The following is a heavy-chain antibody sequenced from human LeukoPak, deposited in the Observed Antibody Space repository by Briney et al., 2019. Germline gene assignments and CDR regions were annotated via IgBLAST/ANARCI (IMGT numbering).Heavy chain of an antibody. J-gene: IGHJ4*02. D-gene: IGHD6-19*01. CDR3: ARGSSGWYTAINY. Sequence: GGSLRLSCAASGFTFSSYAMSWVRQAPGKGLEWVAVIWYDGSNKYYADSVKGRFTISRDNSKNTLYLQMNSLRAEDTAVYYCARGSSGWYTAINYWGQGTLVTVSS. CDR1: GFTFSSYA. V-gene: IGHV3-33*08. CDR2: IWYDGSNK.